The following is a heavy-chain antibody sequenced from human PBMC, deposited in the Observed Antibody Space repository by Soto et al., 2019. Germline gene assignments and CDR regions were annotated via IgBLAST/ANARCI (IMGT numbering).Heavy chain of an antibody. D-gene: IGHD5-18*01. CDR1: NLSLCTNYY. J-gene: IGHJ5*01. CDR3: ARLEGAGYSHGFCDS. CDR2: MKHSGSA. V-gene: IGHV4-38-2*01. Sequence: PSETLSLTCAVSNLSLCTNYYWGWIRQAPGKGLQWIGSMKHSGSAYYSPSLRRRATISLDTSKNQFSLELTSVTAADTAVYYCARLEGAGYSHGFCDSWGQGTLGTVAS.